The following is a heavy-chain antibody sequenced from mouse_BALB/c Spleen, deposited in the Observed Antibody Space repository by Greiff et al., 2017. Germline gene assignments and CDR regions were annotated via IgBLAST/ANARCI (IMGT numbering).Heavy chain of an antibody. CDR2: ISSGSSTI. J-gene: IGHJ4*01. V-gene: IGHV5-17*02. CDR1: GFTFSSFG. Sequence: EVQLVESGGGLVQPGGSRKLSCAASGFTFSSFGMHWVRQAPEKGLEWVAYISSGSSTIYYADTVKGRFTISRDNPKNTLFLQMTSLRSEDTAMYYCARDLRSMDYWGQGTSVTVSS. CDR3: ARDLRSMDY.